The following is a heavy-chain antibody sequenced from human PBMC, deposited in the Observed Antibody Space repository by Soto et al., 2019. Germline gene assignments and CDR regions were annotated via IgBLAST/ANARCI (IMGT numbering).Heavy chain of an antibody. Sequence: PGGSLRLSCAASGFTFSSYWMHWVRQAPGKGLVWVSRINSDGSSTSYADSVKGRFTISRDNAKNTLNLQMNRLRAEDTTVYYCARATYSSGWYDYWGQGTLVTVSS. V-gene: IGHV3-74*01. CDR3: ARATYSSGWYDY. D-gene: IGHD6-19*01. CDR1: GFTFSSYW. CDR2: INSDGSST. J-gene: IGHJ4*02.